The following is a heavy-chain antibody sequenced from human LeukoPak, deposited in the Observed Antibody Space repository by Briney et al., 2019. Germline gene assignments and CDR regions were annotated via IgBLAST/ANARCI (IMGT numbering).Heavy chain of an antibody. CDR1: GFTFNNFE. J-gene: IGHJ4*02. CDR2: VSGSGSEI. D-gene: IGHD3-9*01. Sequence: PGGSLRLSCAASGFTFNNFEMNWVRQAPGKGLEWIAYVSGSGSEIHYGDSVKGRFTISRDSSRNTLYLQMNSLRAEDTAVYYCAKEKALRDYDILTGYFDYWGQGTLVTVSS. V-gene: IGHV3-48*03. CDR3: AKEKALRDYDILTGYFDY.